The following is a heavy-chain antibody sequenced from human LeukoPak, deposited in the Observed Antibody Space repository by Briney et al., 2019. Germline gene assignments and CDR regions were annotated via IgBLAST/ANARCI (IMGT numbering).Heavy chain of an antibody. V-gene: IGHV4-59*01. CDR3: ASTYYDILTGYYNGY. J-gene: IGHJ4*02. Sequence: PSETLSLTCTVSGGSISSYYWSWIRQPPGKGLEWIGYIYYSGSTNYNPSLKSRVTISVDTSKNQFSLKLSSVTAADTAVYYCASTYYDILTGYYNGYWGQGTLVTVSS. D-gene: IGHD3-9*01. CDR2: IYYSGST. CDR1: GGSISSYY.